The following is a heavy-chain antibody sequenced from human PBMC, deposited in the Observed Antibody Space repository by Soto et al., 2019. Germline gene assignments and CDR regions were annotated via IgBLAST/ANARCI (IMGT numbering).Heavy chain of an antibody. V-gene: IGHV3-74*03. D-gene: IGHD6-19*01. CDR2: MTGDGRTT. CDR1: GFTFGDYW. Sequence: EVQLVESGGGLVQPGGSLRLSCAASGFTFGDYWMHWVRQPPGKGPEWVSRMTGDGRTTQYADSVKGRFTASRDNAKSTLYLQMNSLRAEDTAVYYCATDRAGITVAGFNYWGQGTLVTVSS. J-gene: IGHJ4*02. CDR3: ATDRAGITVAGFNY.